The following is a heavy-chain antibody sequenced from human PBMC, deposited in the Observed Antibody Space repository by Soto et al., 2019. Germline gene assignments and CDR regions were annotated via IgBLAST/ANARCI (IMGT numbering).Heavy chain of an antibody. V-gene: IGHV3-11*01. CDR1: GFTFSDYY. J-gene: IGHJ4*02. CDR3: AKDRDTAMVPDFDY. CDR2: ISSSGSTI. Sequence: PGGSLRLSCAASGFTFSDYYMSWIRQAPGKGLEWVSYISSSGSTIYYADSVKGRFTISRDNAKNSLYLQMNSLRAEDTAIYYCAKDRDTAMVPDFDYWGQGTLVTVSS. D-gene: IGHD5-18*01.